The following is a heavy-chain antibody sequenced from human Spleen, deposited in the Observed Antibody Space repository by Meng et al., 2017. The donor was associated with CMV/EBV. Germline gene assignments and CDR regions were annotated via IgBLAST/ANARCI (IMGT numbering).Heavy chain of an antibody. D-gene: IGHD1-26*01. V-gene: IGHV3-21*01. J-gene: IGHJ5*02. CDR2: ISSSSSYI. Sequence: GGSLRLSCAASGFTFSSYSMNWVRQAPGTGLEWVSSISSSSSYIYYADSVKGRFTISRENAKNSLYLQMNSLRAEDTAVYYCARVRGSYGQGNLFDPWGQGTLVTVSS. CDR1: GFTFSSYS. CDR3: ARVRGSYGQGNLFDP.